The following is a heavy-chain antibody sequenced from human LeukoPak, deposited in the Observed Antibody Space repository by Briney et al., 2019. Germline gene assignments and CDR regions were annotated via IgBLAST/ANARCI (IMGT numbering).Heavy chain of an antibody. CDR2: IYYSGST. CDR1: GGSISSSSYY. V-gene: IGHV4-39*01. CDR3: ARNLPRDYFDY. J-gene: IGHJ4*02. Sequence: SETLSLTCTVSGGSISSSSYYWGWIRQPPGKGLEWIGSIYYSGSTYYNPSLKSRVTISVDTSKNQFSLKLSSVTAADTAVYYCARNLPRDYFDYWGQGTLVTVSS.